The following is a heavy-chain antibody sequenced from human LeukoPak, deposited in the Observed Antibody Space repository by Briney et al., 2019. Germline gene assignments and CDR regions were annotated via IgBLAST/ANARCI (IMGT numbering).Heavy chain of an antibody. CDR2: MNPNRGNT. Sequence: ASVKVSCKASGYTFTSYDINWVRQATGQGLEWMGWMNPNRGNTGYAQKFQGRVTMTRNTSISTAYMELSSLRSEDTAVYYCARGDSSSWYLIYYYYGMDVWGQGTTVTVSS. CDR1: GYTFTSYD. J-gene: IGHJ6*02. CDR3: ARGDSSSWYLIYYYYGMDV. V-gene: IGHV1-8*01. D-gene: IGHD6-13*01.